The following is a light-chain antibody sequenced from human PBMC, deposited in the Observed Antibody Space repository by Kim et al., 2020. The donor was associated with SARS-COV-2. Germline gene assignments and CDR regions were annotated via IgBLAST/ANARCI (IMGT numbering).Light chain of an antibody. CDR1: QSISSW. V-gene: IGKV1-5*03. J-gene: IGKJ4*01. CDR3: QQYHSYPGT. Sequence: SASVCVRVTITCLASQSISSWLAWYEQKPGKAPKLLIYKASSLESGVPSMFSGSGSEIEFTLSINSLQPDDFAAYYCQQYHSYPGTFGGGTKVDIK. CDR2: KAS.